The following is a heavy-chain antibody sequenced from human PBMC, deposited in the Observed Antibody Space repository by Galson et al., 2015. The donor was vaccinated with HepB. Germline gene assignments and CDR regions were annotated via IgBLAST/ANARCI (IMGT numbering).Heavy chain of an antibody. CDR3: ARDAPLIAAAGDFDY. D-gene: IGHD6-13*01. V-gene: IGHV1-46*01. CDR1: GYTFTDYY. CDR2: IDPSDGGG. Sequence: SVKVSCKASGYTFTDYYIHWVRQAPGQGLEWMGTIDPSDGGGTYAQNLQGRVTMTRDTSTGTFYMELRSLRSEDTAVYYCARDAPLIAAAGDFDYWGQGTLVTVSS. J-gene: IGHJ4*02.